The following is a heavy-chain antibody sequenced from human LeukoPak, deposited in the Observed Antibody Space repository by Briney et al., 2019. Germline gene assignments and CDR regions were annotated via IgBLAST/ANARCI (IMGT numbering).Heavy chain of an antibody. J-gene: IGHJ3*02. Sequence: GGSLRLSCAASGFTFSSYSMNWVRQAPGKGLEWVANIKQDGSEKYYVDSVKGRFTISRDNAKNSLYLQMNSLRAEDTAVYYCARTVYNWNDAVEDAFDIWGRGTMVTVSS. CDR3: ARTVYNWNDAVEDAFDI. D-gene: IGHD1-1*01. CDR1: GFTFSSYS. CDR2: IKQDGSEK. V-gene: IGHV3-7*01.